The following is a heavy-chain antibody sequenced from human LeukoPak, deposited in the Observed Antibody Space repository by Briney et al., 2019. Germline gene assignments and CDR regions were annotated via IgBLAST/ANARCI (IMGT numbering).Heavy chain of an antibody. CDR2: INTDGSIT. Sequence: GGSLRLSCAASGFTFSDYWIHWVRQAPGKGLVWVSRINTDGSITNYADSVKGRFSISRDNAKNTLYLQMSSLRAEDTAVYYCARDVRLSSGTQSYYYYGMDVWGQGTTVTVSS. D-gene: IGHD3-22*01. J-gene: IGHJ6*02. CDR3: ARDVRLSSGTQSYYYYGMDV. V-gene: IGHV3-74*01. CDR1: GFTFSDYW.